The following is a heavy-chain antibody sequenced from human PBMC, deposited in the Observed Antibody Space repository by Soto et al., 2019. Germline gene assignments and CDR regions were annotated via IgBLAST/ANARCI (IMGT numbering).Heavy chain of an antibody. CDR2: IYYSGST. D-gene: IGHD3-16*01. CDR1: GGSISSYY. J-gene: IGHJ3*02. CDR3: ARDFQGGGAPQPDDAFDI. Sequence: LSLTCTVSGGSISSYYWSWIRQPPGKGLEWIGYIYYSGSTYYNPSLKSRVTISVDTSKNQFSLKLSSVTAADTAVYYCARDFQGGGAPQPDDAFDIWGQGTMVTVSS. V-gene: IGHV4-30-4*08.